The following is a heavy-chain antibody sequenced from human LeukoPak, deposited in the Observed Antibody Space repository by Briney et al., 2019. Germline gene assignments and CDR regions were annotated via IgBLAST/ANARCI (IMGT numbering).Heavy chain of an antibody. V-gene: IGHV3-53*01. CDR3: ARDRIEYSSSDYFDY. Sequence: GGSLRLSCAASGFTVSSNSMSWVRQAPGKGLEWVSVIYSGGSTYYADSVKGRFTISRGNSKNTLYLQMNSLRAEDTAVYYCARDRIEYSSSDYFDYWGQGTLVTVSS. J-gene: IGHJ4*02. D-gene: IGHD6-6*01. CDR1: GFTVSSNS. CDR2: IYSGGST.